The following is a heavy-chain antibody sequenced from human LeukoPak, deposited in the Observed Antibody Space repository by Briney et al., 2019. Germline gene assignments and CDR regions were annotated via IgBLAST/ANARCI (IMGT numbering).Heavy chain of an antibody. Sequence: GGSLRLSWAASGFTFSNYALSWVRQVPGKGLEWVSGITDSGGSTYYADSVKGRFTISRDNSKNTLYLQMKSLRAEDTAVYFCAKDDGGSVTTTDFEHWGQGTLVTVSS. CDR2: ITDSGGST. J-gene: IGHJ4*02. D-gene: IGHD4-17*01. V-gene: IGHV3-23*01. CDR1: GFTFSNYA. CDR3: AKDDGGSVTTTDFEH.